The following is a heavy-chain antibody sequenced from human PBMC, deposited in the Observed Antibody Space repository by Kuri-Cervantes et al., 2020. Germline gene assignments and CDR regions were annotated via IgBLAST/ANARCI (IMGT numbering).Heavy chain of an antibody. V-gene: IGHV3-23*01. J-gene: IGHJ6*02. Sequence: GGSLRLSCAASGFTFSSYAMSWVRQAPGKGLEWVSAISGSGGSTYYADSVKGRFTISRDNSKNTLYLQMNSLRAEDTAVYYCARDLYYDILTGYGWGKGYYYGMDVWGQGTTVTVSS. CDR3: ARDLYYDILTGYGWGKGYYYGMDV. D-gene: IGHD3-9*01. CDR1: GFTFSSYA. CDR2: ISGSGGST.